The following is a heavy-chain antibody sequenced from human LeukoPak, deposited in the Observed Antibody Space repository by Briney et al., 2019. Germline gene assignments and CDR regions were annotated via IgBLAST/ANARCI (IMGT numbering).Heavy chain of an antibody. Sequence: SETLSLTCAVYGGSFSGYYWSWIRQPPGKGLEWIGEINHSGSTNYNPSLKSRVTISVDTSKNQFSLKLSSVTAADTAVYYCATNLNDFLYWGQGTLVTVSS. V-gene: IGHV4-34*01. CDR3: ATNLNDFLY. D-gene: IGHD2-21*02. CDR2: INHSGST. J-gene: IGHJ4*02. CDR1: GGSFSGYY.